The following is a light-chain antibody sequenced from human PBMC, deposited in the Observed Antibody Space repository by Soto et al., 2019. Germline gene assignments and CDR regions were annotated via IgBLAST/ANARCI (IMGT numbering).Light chain of an antibody. CDR3: ALFMGNGISV. V-gene: IGLV8-61*01. CDR2: STS. CDR1: SGSVSTANN. Sequence: QAVVTQESSFSVSPGGTVTLTCGLISGSVSTANNPNWYQQTPGQAPRTLIYSTSTRSSGVPDRFSGSILGNKAALTITRALADDESDYYCALFMGNGISVFGTGTKLTVL. J-gene: IGLJ1*01.